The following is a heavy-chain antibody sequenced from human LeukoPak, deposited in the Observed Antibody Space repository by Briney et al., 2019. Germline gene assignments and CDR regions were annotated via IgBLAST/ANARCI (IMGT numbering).Heavy chain of an antibody. CDR1: GFTFSNYA. CDR2: ISSTSFNA. Sequence: PGGTLRLSCAASGFTFSNYAMSWVRQAPGKGLEWVSGISSTSFNAYYADSVRGRFTISRDNSKNTLDLQMNSLRAEDTAVYYCAKDDLLTGYDFDYWGQGTLVTVSS. J-gene: IGHJ4*02. D-gene: IGHD3-9*01. CDR3: AKDDLLTGYDFDY. V-gene: IGHV3-23*01.